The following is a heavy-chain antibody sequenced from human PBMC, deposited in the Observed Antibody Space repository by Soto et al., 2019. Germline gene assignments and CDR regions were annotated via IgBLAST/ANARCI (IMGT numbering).Heavy chain of an antibody. CDR3: TIPRGPMIRP. CDR2: VRNKANSYTT. V-gene: IGHV3-72*01. Sequence: GGSLRLSCAASGFTFSDPYMDWVRQAPGKGLEWVGRVRNKANSYTTEYAASVKGRFTISRDDSKNTMYLQMNSLKTEDTAVYYCTIPRGPMIRPWGQGTLVTVSS. D-gene: IGHD3-22*01. J-gene: IGHJ5*02. CDR1: GFTFSDPY.